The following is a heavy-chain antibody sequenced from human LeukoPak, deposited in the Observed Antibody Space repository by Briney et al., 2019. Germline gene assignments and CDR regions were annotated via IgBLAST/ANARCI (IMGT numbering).Heavy chain of an antibody. CDR3: ARAVGSSGCDY. D-gene: IGHD3-22*01. CDR1: GFTFNNYW. V-gene: IGHV3-7*01. J-gene: IGHJ4*02. Sequence: GGSLRPSCAASGFTFNNYWLTWVRQAPGKGLEWVAKISQDGSEKYYVDSVKGRFTISRDSGKNSLCLQMNSLRVEDTAVYYCARAVGSSGCDYWGQGTLVTVSS. CDR2: ISQDGSEK.